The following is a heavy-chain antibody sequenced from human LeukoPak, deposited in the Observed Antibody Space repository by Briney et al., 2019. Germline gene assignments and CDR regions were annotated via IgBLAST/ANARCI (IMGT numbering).Heavy chain of an antibody. J-gene: IGHJ3*02. D-gene: IGHD3-9*01. Sequence: SVKVSCKASGGTFSSYAISWVRQAPGQGLEWMGRIIPIFGTANYAQKFQGRVTITTDKSTSTAYMELSSLRSEDTAVYYCANTRGYYDILTGYPQDAFDIWGQGTMVTVSS. CDR1: GGTFSSYA. V-gene: IGHV1-69*05. CDR3: ANTRGYYDILTGYPQDAFDI. CDR2: IIPIFGTA.